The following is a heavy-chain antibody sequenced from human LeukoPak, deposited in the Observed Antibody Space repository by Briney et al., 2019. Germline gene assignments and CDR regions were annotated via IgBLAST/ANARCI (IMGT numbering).Heavy chain of an antibody. CDR1: GGSISSSNW. Sequence: SETLSLTCAVSGGSISSSNWWSWVRPPPGKGLEWIGEIYHSGSTNYNPSLKSRVTISVDKSKNQFSLKLSSVTAADTAVYYCARGYSSSSGAFDIWGQGTMVTVSS. V-gene: IGHV4-4*02. J-gene: IGHJ3*02. D-gene: IGHD6-6*01. CDR3: ARGYSSSSGAFDI. CDR2: IYHSGST.